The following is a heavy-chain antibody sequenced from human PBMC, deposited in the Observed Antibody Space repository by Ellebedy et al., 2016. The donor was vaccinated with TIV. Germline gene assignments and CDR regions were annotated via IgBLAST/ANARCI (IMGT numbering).Heavy chain of an antibody. CDR1: ADSSDSSDSNSANY. V-gene: IGHV4-61*08. CDR2: IPYSGTT. CDR3: ARRLWWEVSRTHYTYFDP. Sequence: MPSETLSLTCTVSADSSDSSDSNSANYLSWIRQPPGKGLEWIGYIPYSGTTNYNPSLTSRITMSVDTSKTQFSLKLISVTAADTAVYYCARRLWWEVSRTHYTYFDPWGQGILVTVSS. J-gene: IGHJ5*02. D-gene: IGHD4/OR15-4a*01.